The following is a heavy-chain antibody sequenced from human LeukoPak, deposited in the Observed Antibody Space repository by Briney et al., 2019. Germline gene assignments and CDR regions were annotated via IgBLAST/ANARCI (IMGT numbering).Heavy chain of an antibody. CDR2: INPVSGDT. Sequence: ASVKVSCKASGYTFTDYYIHWVRQAPGQGLEWMGWINPVSGDTNYAQKFQGRVTMTRDTSITTAYMEVRGLTSDDTAVYYCARTPRREYYDSSGYHDYWGQGTLVTVSS. J-gene: IGHJ4*02. V-gene: IGHV1-2*02. CDR3: ARTPRREYYDSSGYHDY. CDR1: GYTFTDYY. D-gene: IGHD3-22*01.